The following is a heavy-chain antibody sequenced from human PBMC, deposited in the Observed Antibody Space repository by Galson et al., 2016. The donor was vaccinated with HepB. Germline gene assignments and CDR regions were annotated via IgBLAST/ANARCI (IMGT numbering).Heavy chain of an antibody. J-gene: IGHJ4*02. CDR1: GYSISSSTYY. Sequence: QVHLQASGPGLVKPSETLSLTCTVSGYSISSSTYYWAWIRQPPGKGLEWIGTMYSSGSAYYNPSLKSRVTISLDTSKNQFSLRLSSVTAADTAVYYCARPHYSDRRLFDYWGQGTLVTVS. CDR2: MYSSGSA. CDR3: ARPHYSDRRLFDY. D-gene: IGHD3-22*01. V-gene: IGHV4-39*01.